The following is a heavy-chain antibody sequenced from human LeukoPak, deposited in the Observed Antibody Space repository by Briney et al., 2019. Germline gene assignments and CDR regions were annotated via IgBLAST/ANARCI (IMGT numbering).Heavy chain of an antibody. V-gene: IGHV3-7*04. CDR2: IKQDGSEK. J-gene: IGHJ5*02. D-gene: IGHD3-22*01. CDR3: ARAVYDSSGYYPNWFDP. CDR1: GFTFSSYW. Sequence: GGSLRLSCAASGFTFSSYWMSWVRQAPGKGLEWVANIKQDGSEKYYVDSVKGRFTISRDNAKNSLYLQMNSLRAEDTAVYYCARAVYDSSGYYPNWFDPWGQGTLVTVSS.